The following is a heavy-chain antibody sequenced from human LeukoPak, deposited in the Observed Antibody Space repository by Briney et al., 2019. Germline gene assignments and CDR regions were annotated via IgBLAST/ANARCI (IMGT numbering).Heavy chain of an antibody. J-gene: IGHJ5*02. Sequence: SETLSLTCAVYGGSFSGYYWSWIRQPPGKGLEWIGEINHSGSTNYNPSLKSRVTISVDTSKNQFSLKLSSVTAADTAVYYCARGQDIVVVRAAIRYNWFDPWGQGTLVTVSS. CDR1: GGSFSGYY. D-gene: IGHD2-2*01. CDR2: INHSGST. CDR3: ARGQDIVVVRAAIRYNWFDP. V-gene: IGHV4-34*01.